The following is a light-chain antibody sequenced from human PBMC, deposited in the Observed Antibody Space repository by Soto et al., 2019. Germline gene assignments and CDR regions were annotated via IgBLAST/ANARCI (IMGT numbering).Light chain of an antibody. J-gene: IGKJ3*01. CDR2: SAS. CDR3: QQYGSSFT. CDR1: QSVSSSS. Sequence: EIVLTQSPGTLSLSPGERATLSCRASQSVSSSSLAWYQHKPGQAPRLLIYSASSRATGIPDRFSGSGSGTDFTLTISRLEPEDFAVYYCQQYGSSFTFGPGTKVDI. V-gene: IGKV3-20*01.